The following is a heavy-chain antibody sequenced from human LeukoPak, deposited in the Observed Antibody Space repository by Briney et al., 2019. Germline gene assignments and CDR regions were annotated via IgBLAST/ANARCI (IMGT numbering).Heavy chain of an antibody. V-gene: IGHV4-39*01. Sequence: PSETLSLTCTVSGGSISSSSYYWGWIRQPPGKGLEWIGSIYYSGSTYYNPSLKSRVTISVDTSKNQFSLKLSSATAADTAVYYCARHPPYGYFSGGDWFDPWGQGTLVTVSS. CDR2: IYYSGST. J-gene: IGHJ5*02. CDR1: GGSISSSSYY. D-gene: IGHD5-18*01. CDR3: ARHPPYGYFSGGDWFDP.